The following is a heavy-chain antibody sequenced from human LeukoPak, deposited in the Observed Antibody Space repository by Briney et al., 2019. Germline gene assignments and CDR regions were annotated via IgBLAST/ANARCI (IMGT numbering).Heavy chain of an antibody. Sequence: GGSLRLSCVGSGFKFDEAWMSWVRQAPGKGLEWVGRIKSKTDGGTTDYAAPVKGRFTISRDDSKNTLYLQMNSLKTEDTAVYYCLRDWYGSGSYWQIRESYFDYWGQGTLVTVSS. D-gene: IGHD3-10*01. V-gene: IGHV3-15*01. J-gene: IGHJ4*02. CDR2: IKSKTDGGTT. CDR1: GFKFDEAW. CDR3: LRDWYGSGSYWQIRESYFDY.